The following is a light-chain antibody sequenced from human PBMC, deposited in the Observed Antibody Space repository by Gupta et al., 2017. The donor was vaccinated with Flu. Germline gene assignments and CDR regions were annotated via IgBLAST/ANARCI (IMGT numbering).Light chain of an antibody. CDR3: QDYGSSRT. J-gene: IGKJ1*01. Sequence: VLTQSPGTLSLSPGERATLSCRASQSVSSGSLAWYQQKPGQAPRLLIYGASNRATGIPDRFSGSGSGTDFTLTISRLEPEDFAVYYCQDYGSSRTFGQGTXVEIK. V-gene: IGKV3-20*01. CDR2: GAS. CDR1: QSVSSGS.